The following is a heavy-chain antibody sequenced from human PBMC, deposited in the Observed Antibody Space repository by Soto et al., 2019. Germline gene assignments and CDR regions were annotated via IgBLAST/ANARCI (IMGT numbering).Heavy chain of an antibody. V-gene: IGHV2-5*02. Sequence: QITLKESGPALVRPTQTLTLTCSFSGFSLTTRGVAVGWICQHQGKALEWLALIFWDDDKWYSPSLRSRLTITEDTSKNQVVLTMTNMDPVDTATYYCAHRSRGYAYYFDQWGQGTLVTVSS. CDR2: IFWDDDK. CDR3: AHRSRGYAYYFDQ. J-gene: IGHJ4*02. CDR1: GFSLTTRGVA. D-gene: IGHD5-12*01.